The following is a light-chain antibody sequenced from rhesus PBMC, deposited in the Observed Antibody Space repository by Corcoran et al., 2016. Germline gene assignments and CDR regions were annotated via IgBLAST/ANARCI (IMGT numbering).Light chain of an antibody. V-gene: IGKV7-13*01. Sequence: DIVLTQSPASLAVSPGQGATITCRASETVRVFGIDLIHWFQQKPGQPPKLRIYQASNKDTGVPARFNGTGSATDFTLTINPVEADDAADYYCLQSKNSWTFGQGTNVEIK. CDR1: ETVRVFGIDL. CDR3: LQSKNSWT. CDR2: QAS. J-gene: IGKJ1*01.